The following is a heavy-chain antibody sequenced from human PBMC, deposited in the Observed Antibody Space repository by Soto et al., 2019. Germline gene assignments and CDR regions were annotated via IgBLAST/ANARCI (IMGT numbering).Heavy chain of an antibody. Sequence: SEPLPLTWTVSGGSISNLSYYRGWIRQPPGKGLEWIGSIYYSGSTYYNPSLKSRVTISVDTSKNQFSLKLSSVTAADTAVYYCARHGRGGDYFDYWGQGTLVTVSS. V-gene: IGHV4-39*01. J-gene: IGHJ4*02. CDR1: GGSISNLSYY. D-gene: IGHD2-21*01. CDR2: IYYSGST. CDR3: ARHGRGGDYFDY.